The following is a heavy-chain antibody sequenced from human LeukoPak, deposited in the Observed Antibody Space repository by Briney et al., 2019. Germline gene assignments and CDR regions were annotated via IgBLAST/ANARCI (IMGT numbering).Heavy chain of an antibody. D-gene: IGHD3-10*01. Sequence: PSETLSLTCTVSGGSISSYYWSWIRQPAGKGLEWIGRIYTSGSTNCNPSLKSRVTMSVDTSKNQFSLKLSSVTAADTAVYYCARVQYGSGSLMAFDIWGQGTMVTVSS. CDR2: IYTSGST. CDR3: ARVQYGSGSLMAFDI. J-gene: IGHJ3*02. V-gene: IGHV4-4*07. CDR1: GGSISSYY.